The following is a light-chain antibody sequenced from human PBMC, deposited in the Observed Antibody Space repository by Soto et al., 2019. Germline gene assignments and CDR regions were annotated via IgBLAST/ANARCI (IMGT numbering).Light chain of an antibody. CDR1: SSDVGGYNY. Sequence: QSVLTQPASVSGSPGQSITISCTGTSSDVGGYNYVSWYQQHPGKAPKLMIYEVSNRPSGVSNRFSGSKSGNTASLTISGLQAEDEADYYCSSYTSSSTPYYVFXTGTKVTVL. CDR3: SSYTSSSTPYYV. V-gene: IGLV2-14*01. CDR2: EVS. J-gene: IGLJ1*01.